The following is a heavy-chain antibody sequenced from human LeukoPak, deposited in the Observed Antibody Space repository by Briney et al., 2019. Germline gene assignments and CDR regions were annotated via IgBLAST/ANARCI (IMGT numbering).Heavy chain of an antibody. Sequence: GGSLRLSCAASGFTFSSYTIAWVRQAPGKGLEWVGRIKSKTDGGTTDYAAPVKGRFTISRDDSKNTLYLQMNSLNTEDTAMYYCTTRSPARYCSDGACYSSADYWGQGTLVTVSS. J-gene: IGHJ4*02. V-gene: IGHV3-15*01. CDR2: IKSKTDGGTT. CDR3: TTRSPARYCSDGACYSSADY. D-gene: IGHD2-15*01. CDR1: GFTFSSYT.